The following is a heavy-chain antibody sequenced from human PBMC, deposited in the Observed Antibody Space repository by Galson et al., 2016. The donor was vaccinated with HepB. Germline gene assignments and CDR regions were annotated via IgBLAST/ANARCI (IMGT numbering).Heavy chain of an antibody. CDR1: GGTFSSFA. J-gene: IGHJ4*02. CDR2: IIPIFGSA. V-gene: IGHV1-69*13. CDR3: ARGIYQDFLTAYYL. D-gene: IGHD3-9*01. Sequence: SVKVSCKASGGTFSSFAINWVRQAPGQGLEWMGGIIPIFGSAGYAQKFQGRFTITADESTSTAYMELSSLRSEDTAVYYCARGIYQDFLTAYYLWGQGTLVTVSS.